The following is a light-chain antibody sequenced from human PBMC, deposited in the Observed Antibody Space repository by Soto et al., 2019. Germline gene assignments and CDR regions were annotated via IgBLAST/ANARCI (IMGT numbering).Light chain of an antibody. J-gene: IGLJ2*01. CDR2: DVS. V-gene: IGLV2-11*01. CDR3: CSYAGRYTLV. CDR1: SSDVGGYDY. Sequence: QSALTQPRSVSGSPGQSVTISCTGTSSDVGGYDYVSWYQQHPGKAPKVIIYDVSKRPSGVPDRFSGSKSGNTASLTISGLQTEDETDYYCCSYAGRYTLVFGGVTKLPVL.